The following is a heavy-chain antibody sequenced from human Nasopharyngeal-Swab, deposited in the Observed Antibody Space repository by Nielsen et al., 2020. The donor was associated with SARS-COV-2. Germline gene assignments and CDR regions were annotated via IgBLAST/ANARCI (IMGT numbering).Heavy chain of an antibody. D-gene: IGHD3-16*01. CDR1: GDSITNTAYY. CDR2: IYYSGIT. V-gene: IGHV4-39*01. Sequence: SETLSLTCSVSGDSITNTAYYWGWIRQPPGKGLEWIANIYYSGITYNNPSLESRVTISVDTSKNKLSLRLRSVTTADTAVYYCARTTHYDYVWGSHRPPNYFDYWGQGTLVTVSS. CDR3: ARTTHYDYVWGSHRPPNYFDY. J-gene: IGHJ4*02.